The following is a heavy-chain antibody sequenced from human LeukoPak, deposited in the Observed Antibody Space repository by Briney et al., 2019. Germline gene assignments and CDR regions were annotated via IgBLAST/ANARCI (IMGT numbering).Heavy chain of an antibody. D-gene: IGHD3-22*01. J-gene: IGHJ4*02. Sequence: SVKVSCKASGGTFSSYTINWVRQAPGQGLEWMGRIIPFFAIVNHAQNFRGRVTITADKSTSTACMELSSLRSEDTAVYYCVRDSLTSGYYFYWGQGTLVTVSS. CDR2: IIPFFAIV. V-gene: IGHV1-69*04. CDR3: VRDSLTSGYYFY. CDR1: GGTFSSYT.